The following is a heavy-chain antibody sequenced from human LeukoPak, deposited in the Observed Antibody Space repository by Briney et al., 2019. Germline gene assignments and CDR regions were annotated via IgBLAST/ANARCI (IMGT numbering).Heavy chain of an antibody. J-gene: IGHJ4*02. V-gene: IGHV4-39*01. CDR2: IYYSGST. CDR1: GGSISSSSYY. D-gene: IGHD6-13*01. Sequence: SETLSLTCTVSGGSISSSSYYWGWIRQPPGKGLEWIGSIYYSGSTYYNPSLKSRVTISVDTSKNQFSLKLSSVTAADTAVYYCARARFPYSSSWLDYWGQGTLVTVSS. CDR3: ARARFPYSSSWLDY.